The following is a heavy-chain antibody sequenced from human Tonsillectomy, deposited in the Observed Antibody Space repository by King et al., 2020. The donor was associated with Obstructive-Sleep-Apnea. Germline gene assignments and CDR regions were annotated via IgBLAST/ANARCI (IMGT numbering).Heavy chain of an antibody. CDR1: GFSLSSSGVG. CDR2: IYWDDDK. CDR3: AHSRFSSSLWGMDV. D-gene: IGHD6-13*01. V-gene: IGHV2-5*02. J-gene: IGHJ6*02. Sequence: TLKESGPTLVKPTQTLTLTCTFSGFSLSSSGVGVGWVRQPPGKALEWLALIYWDDDKRYSPSLKSRVTITKDTSKNQVVLTMTNMDPVDTATYYCAHSRFSSSLWGMDVWGQGTTVTVSS.